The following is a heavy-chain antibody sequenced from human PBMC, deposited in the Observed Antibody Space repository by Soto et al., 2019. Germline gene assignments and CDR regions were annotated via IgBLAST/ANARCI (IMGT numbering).Heavy chain of an antibody. CDR2: ISAYNGNT. Sequence: ASVKVSCKAFGYTFTSYGISWVRQAPGQGLEWMGWISAYNGNTNYAQKLQGRVTITTDTSTSTAYMELRSLRSDDTAVYYCARDRGCISTSCYYYYYYGMDVWGQGTTVTVSS. V-gene: IGHV1-18*01. CDR3: ARDRGCISTSCYYYYYYGMDV. D-gene: IGHD2-2*01. CDR1: GYTFTSYG. J-gene: IGHJ6*02.